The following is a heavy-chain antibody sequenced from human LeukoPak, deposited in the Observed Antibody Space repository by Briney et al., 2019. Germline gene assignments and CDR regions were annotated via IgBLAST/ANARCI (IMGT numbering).Heavy chain of an antibody. CDR1: GGSVSSGTYY. J-gene: IGHJ3*02. CDR3: ARVEWFGELSPFDI. Sequence: SETLSLTCTVSGGSVSSGTYYWSWIRQPPGEGLEWIGYIYYSGSTNYDPSLKSRVTISVDTSKNQFSLKLSSVTAADTAVYYCARVEWFGELSPFDIWGQGTMVTVSS. V-gene: IGHV4-61*01. CDR2: IYYSGST. D-gene: IGHD3-10*01.